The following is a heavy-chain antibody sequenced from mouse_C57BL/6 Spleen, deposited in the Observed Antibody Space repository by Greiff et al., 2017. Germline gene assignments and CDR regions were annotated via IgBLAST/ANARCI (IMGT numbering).Heavy chain of an antibody. Sequence: EVKLVESGGGLVKPGGSLKLSCAASGFTFSSYAMSWVRQTPEKRLEWVATISYGGSYTYYPDNVKGRFTISRDNAKNNLYLQMSHLKSEDTAMYYCARDGYSNYEGDYWGQGTTLTVSS. CDR1: GFTFSSYA. D-gene: IGHD2-5*01. CDR3: ARDGYSNYEGDY. V-gene: IGHV5-4*01. J-gene: IGHJ2*01. CDR2: ISYGGSYT.